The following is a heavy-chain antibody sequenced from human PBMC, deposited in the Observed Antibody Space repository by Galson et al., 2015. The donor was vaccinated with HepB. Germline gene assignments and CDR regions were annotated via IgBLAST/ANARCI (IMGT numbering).Heavy chain of an antibody. J-gene: IGHJ4*02. D-gene: IGHD3-10*01. Sequence: SVKVSCKASGGTFSSYAISWVRQAPGQGLEWMGGIIPIFGTANYAQKFQGRVTITADESTSTAYMELSSLRSEDTAVYYCARDGEDGSSGSYYNVGGSGGYWGQGTLVTVSS. CDR2: IIPIFGTA. CDR1: GGTFSSYA. V-gene: IGHV1-69*13. CDR3: ARDGEDGSSGSYYNVGGSGGY.